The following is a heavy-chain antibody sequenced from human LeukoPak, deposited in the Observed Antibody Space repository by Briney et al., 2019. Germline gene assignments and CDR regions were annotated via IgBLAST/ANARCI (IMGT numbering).Heavy chain of an antibody. Sequence: GASVKVSCKASGYTFTNYGITWVRQAPGQGLEWMGWISAYNANTNYAQRLQGRVTMTTDTSTSTAYMELRSLRSDDTAVYFCARDYYSGSYYGDYWGQGPLVTVSS. D-gene: IGHD1-26*01. CDR2: ISAYNANT. CDR3: ARDYYSGSYYGDY. J-gene: IGHJ4*02. V-gene: IGHV1-18*01. CDR1: GYTFTNYG.